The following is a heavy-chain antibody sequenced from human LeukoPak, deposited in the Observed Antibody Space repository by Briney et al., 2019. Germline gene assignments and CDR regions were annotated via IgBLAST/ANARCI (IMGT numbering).Heavy chain of an antibody. D-gene: IGHD3-3*01. CDR3: ARGRSLLAL. J-gene: IGHJ4*02. CDR2: IYYSGST. Sequence: NPSETLSLTCTVSGGSISSTNYYWGWIRQPPGKGLEWIGSIYYSGSTYYNPSLKSRVTISVDTSKNQFSLKLSSVTAADTAVYYCARGRSLLALWGQGTLVTVSS. V-gene: IGHV4-39*07. CDR1: GGSISSTNYY.